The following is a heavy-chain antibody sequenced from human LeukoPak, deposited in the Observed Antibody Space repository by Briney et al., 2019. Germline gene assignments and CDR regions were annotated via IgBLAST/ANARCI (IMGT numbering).Heavy chain of an antibody. V-gene: IGHV4-39*07. Sequence: SETLPLTCTVSGASISSRSSFWAWIRQPPGKGLEWIGSFIYGGNTYYTPSLKSRVTISVDTSKNQFSLKLNSVTVADTAVYFCARDRRDGYNYDLDYWGQGTLVTVSS. J-gene: IGHJ4*02. CDR1: GASISSRSSF. D-gene: IGHD5-24*01. CDR2: FIYGGNT. CDR3: ARDRRDGYNYDLDY.